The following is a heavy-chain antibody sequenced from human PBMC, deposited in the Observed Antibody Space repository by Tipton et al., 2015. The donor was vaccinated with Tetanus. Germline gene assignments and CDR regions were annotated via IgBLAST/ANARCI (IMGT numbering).Heavy chain of an antibody. V-gene: IGHV1-18*01. CDR2: ISAYNGDK. Sequence: QLVQSGPEVKKPGASVKVSCKASGYTFTSYGISWVRQAPGQGLEWMGWISAYNGDKNYAQKLQGRVILTTDTSTSTAYMELRSLRSDDTAVYYCARAPNRISRAYDYWGQGTQITVSS. CDR1: GYTFTSYG. D-gene: IGHD1-14*01. CDR3: ARAPNRISRAYDY. J-gene: IGHJ4*02.